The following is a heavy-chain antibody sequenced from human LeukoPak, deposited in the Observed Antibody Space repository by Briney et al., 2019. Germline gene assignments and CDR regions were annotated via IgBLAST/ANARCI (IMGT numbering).Heavy chain of an antibody. CDR2: FDPEDGET. V-gene: IGHV1-24*01. CDR3: ATDGQYSGYLN. D-gene: IGHD5-12*01. J-gene: IGHJ4*02. Sequence: GASVKLSCKVSGYTLTELSMHWVRHAPGKGLERVGGFDPEDGETIYAQKFQGRVTMTEDTSTDTAYMELSSLRSEDTAVYYCATDGQYSGYLNWGQGTLVTVSS. CDR1: GYTLTELS.